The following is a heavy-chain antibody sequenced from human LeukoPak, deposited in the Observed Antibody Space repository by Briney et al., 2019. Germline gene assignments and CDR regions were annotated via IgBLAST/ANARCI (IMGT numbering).Heavy chain of an antibody. Sequence: GGSLRLSCEASGFTFSSYAMSWVRQAPGKGLEWVSTITGSSGSAFTYYADSVKGRCTVTRDNSKNTLYLQMNSLRAEDTAVYYCAKENTPFGSSVFQRVGGAFDIWGQGTRVTVSS. CDR1: GFTFSSYA. V-gene: IGHV3-23*01. CDR3: AKENTPFGSSVFQRVGGAFDI. CDR2: ITGSSGSAFT. J-gene: IGHJ3*02. D-gene: IGHD3-16*01.